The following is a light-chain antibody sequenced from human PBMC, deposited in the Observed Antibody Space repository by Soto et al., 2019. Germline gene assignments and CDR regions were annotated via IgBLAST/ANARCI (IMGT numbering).Light chain of an antibody. J-gene: IGKJ1*01. CDR3: QQYGSSWT. V-gene: IGKV3-20*01. CDR1: QSVRSSY. Sequence: EIVLTQSPGTLSLSPGERVTLSCRASQSVRSSYLAWYQQVPGQAPRLLIYGASRRATGIADRFSGRGSGTDFTLTISRLEPEDLSVYYCQQYGSSWTFGQGTKVEIK. CDR2: GAS.